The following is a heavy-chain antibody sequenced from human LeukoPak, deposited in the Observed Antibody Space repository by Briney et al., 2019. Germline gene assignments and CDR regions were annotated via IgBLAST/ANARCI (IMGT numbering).Heavy chain of an antibody. CDR3: ARGFLDFDY. D-gene: IGHD3-3*01. Sequence: GGSLRLSCVASGFTFSRFNMHWVRQAPGKGLEWVALIWYDGTDTYYADSVKGRFTISRDDSKNTVYLQTNSLRAEDTALYYCARGFLDFDYWGHGTLVTVSS. CDR2: IWYDGTDT. J-gene: IGHJ4*01. CDR1: GFTFSRFN. V-gene: IGHV3-33*01.